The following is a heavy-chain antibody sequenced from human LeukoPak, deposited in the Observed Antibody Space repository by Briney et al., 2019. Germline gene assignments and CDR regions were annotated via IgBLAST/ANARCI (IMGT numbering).Heavy chain of an antibody. D-gene: IGHD2-2*01. CDR3: AREFVSTPHFDY. V-gene: IGHV3-11*04. Sequence: GGSLRLSCAASGFTFSDYYMSWIRQAPGKGLGWVSYISSSGSTIYYADSVKGRFTISRDSAKNSLYLQMNSLRAEDTAVYYCAREFVSTPHFDYWGQGTLVTVSS. CDR1: GFTFSDYY. CDR2: ISSSGSTI. J-gene: IGHJ4*02.